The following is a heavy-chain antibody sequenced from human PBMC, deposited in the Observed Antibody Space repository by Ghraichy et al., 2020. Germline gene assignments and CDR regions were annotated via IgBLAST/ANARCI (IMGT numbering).Heavy chain of an antibody. J-gene: IGHJ4*02. CDR1: GFTFSSYA. D-gene: IGHD3-22*01. V-gene: IGHV3-23*01. CDR2: ISGSGDST. CDR3: AKQTFYYDSSGYFEAHYFDY. Sequence: GGSLRLSCAASGFTFSSYAMSWVRQAPGKGLKWVSAISGSGDSTYYADSLKGRFTISRDNSKNTLYLQMNSLRAEDTAVYYCAKQTFYYDSSGYFEAHYFDYWGQGTLVTVTS.